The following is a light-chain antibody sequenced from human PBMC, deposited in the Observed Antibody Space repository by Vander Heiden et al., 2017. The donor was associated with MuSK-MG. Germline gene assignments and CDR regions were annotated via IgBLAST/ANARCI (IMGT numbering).Light chain of an antibody. V-gene: IGKV3-11*01. CDR1: QSISRF. CDR2: DAS. J-gene: IGKJ4*01. Sequence: EIGVTQSPATLSLSPGERATLPCRASQSISRFSLWYQQKPGQAPRLLIYDASNRATGIPARFSGSGSGTDFTLTISSLEPEDFAVYYCQQRSNWPFTFGGGTKVEIK. CDR3: QQRSNWPFT.